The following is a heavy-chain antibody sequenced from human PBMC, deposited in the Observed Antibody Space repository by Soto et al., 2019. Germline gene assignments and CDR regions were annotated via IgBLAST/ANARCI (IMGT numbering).Heavy chain of an antibody. V-gene: IGHV1-69*01. J-gene: IGHJ6*02. CDR2: IIPIFGTA. CDR3: ARFAIPKGDYEGFSWGFTSYYYYYGMDV. Sequence: QVQLVQSGAEVKKPGSSVKVSCKASGGTFSSYAISWVRQAPGQGLEWMGGIIPIFGTANYAQKFQGRVTITADESTSTAYMELSSLRSEDTAVYYCARFAIPKGDYEGFSWGFTSYYYYYGMDVWGQGTTVTVSS. D-gene: IGHD4-17*01. CDR1: GGTFSSYA.